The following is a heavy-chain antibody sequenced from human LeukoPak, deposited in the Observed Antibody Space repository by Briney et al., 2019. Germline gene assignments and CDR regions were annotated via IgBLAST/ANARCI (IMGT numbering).Heavy chain of an antibody. Sequence: GGSLRLSCAASGFTFSAYGMYWVRQAPGKGLEWVSFIHFDARNTYYADSLEGRFTISRDDSTNTLFLLMNSLRTEDTATYYCAKASGVPWADYAFDIWGQGTMVTVSS. D-gene: IGHD3-10*01. CDR2: IHFDARNT. V-gene: IGHV3-30*02. CDR3: AKASGVPWADYAFDI. J-gene: IGHJ3*02. CDR1: GFTFSAYG.